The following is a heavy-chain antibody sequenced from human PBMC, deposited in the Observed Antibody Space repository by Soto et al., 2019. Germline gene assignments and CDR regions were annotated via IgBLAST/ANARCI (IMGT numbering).Heavy chain of an antibody. J-gene: IGHJ4*02. D-gene: IGHD6-13*01. V-gene: IGHV1-18*01. CDR2: ISAYNGNT. CDR1: GYTFTSYG. Sequence: QVQLVQSGAEVKKPGASVKVSCKASGYTFTSYGISWVRQAPGQGLEWMGWISAYNGNTNYAQKLPSRDTMNPDACTSTAYVELRRLRSDDTDVYYFARDQGIAAADVFGYWGQGTLVTVSS. CDR3: ARDQGIAAADVFGY.